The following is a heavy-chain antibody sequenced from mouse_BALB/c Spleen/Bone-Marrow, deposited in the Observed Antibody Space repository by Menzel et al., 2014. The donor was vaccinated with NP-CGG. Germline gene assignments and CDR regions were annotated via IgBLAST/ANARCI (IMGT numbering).Heavy chain of an antibody. CDR1: GFDFSRYW. CDR3: ASLHYYGFFAY. Sequence: DVKLVESGGGLAQPGGPLKLSCAASGFDFSRYWMSWVRQAPGKGLEWIGAINPDSSTINYTPSLKDKFIISRDNAKNTLFLQMSKVRSEDTALYYCASLHYYGFFAYWGQGTLVTVSA. V-gene: IGHV4-1*02. J-gene: IGHJ3*01. D-gene: IGHD1-2*01. CDR2: INPDSSTI.